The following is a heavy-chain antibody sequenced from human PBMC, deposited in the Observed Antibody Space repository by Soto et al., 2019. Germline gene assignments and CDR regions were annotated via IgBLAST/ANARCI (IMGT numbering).Heavy chain of an antibody. V-gene: IGHV1-18*01. CDR2: ISTYSGDT. CDR1: GYTFFTYD. J-gene: IGHJ5*02. D-gene: IGHD5-12*01. Sequence: ASVKVSCKASGYTFFTYDISWVRQAPGQGLEWMGWISTYSGDTKYAQKFQGRVTLTTDTSTTTAYLELRSLRSDDTAVYYCARHHGPTTSENWFDPWGQGTLVTVSS. CDR3: ARHHGPTTSENWFDP.